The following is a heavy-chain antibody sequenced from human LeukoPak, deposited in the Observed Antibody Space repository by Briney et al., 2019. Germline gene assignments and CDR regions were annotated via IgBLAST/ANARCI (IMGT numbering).Heavy chain of an antibody. CDR1: GYTFTSYY. CDR3: ARDLQELPFDP. Sequence: GASVKVSCKASGYTFTSYYMHWVRQAPGQGLEWMGIINPSGGSTSYAQKFQGRVTMTRDTSTSTVYMELSSLRSEDTAVYCCARDLQELPFDPWGQGTLVTVSS. J-gene: IGHJ5*02. V-gene: IGHV1-46*01. CDR2: INPSGGST. D-gene: IGHD1-26*01.